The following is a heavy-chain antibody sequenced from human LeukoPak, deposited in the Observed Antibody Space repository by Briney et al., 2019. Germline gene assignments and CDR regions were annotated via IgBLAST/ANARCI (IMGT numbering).Heavy chain of an antibody. CDR2: IIPIFGTA. Sequence: GASVKVSCKASGGTFSNSAISWVRQAPGEGLEWMGGIIPIFGTANYAQKFQDRVTITADESTSTAYMELSSLRSEDTAVYYCARVFTYGRSISSYYGMDVWGQGTTVTVSS. J-gene: IGHJ6*02. V-gene: IGHV1-69*13. D-gene: IGHD4-17*01. CDR3: ARVFTYGRSISSYYGMDV. CDR1: GGTFSNSA.